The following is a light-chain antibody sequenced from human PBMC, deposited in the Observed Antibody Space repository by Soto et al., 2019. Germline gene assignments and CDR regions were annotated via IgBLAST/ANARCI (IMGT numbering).Light chain of an antibody. CDR3: SSYAGTYSYV. J-gene: IGLJ1*01. CDR1: SSDVGGYNY. Sequence: SALTQPRSVSGSPGQSVTISCTGTSSDVGGYNYVSWYQQHPGTAPKLIIFGVSKRPSGVPDRFSGSKSGNTASLSISGLQAEDEADYYCSSYAGTYSYVLGTGTKLTVL. CDR2: GVS. V-gene: IGLV2-11*01.